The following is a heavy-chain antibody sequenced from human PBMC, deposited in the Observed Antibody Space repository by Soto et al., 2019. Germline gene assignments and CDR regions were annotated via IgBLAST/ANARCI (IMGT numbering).Heavy chain of an antibody. CDR3: ARGLFTSWYFDL. V-gene: IGHV3-48*03. CDR1: GFTFSSYE. CDR2: ISSSGSTI. D-gene: IGHD3-16*01. J-gene: IGHJ2*01. Sequence: EVQLVESGGGLVQPGGSLRLSCAASGFTFSSYEMNWVRQAPGKGLEWVSYISSSGSTIYYADSVKGRFTISRDNAKNSLYLQMNSLRAEDTAVYYCARGLFTSWYFDLWGRGTLVTVSS.